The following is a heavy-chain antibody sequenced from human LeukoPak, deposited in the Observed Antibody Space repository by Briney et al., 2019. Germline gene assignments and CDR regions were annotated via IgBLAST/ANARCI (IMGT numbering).Heavy chain of an antibody. CDR1: GFTFSSYS. V-gene: IGHV3-21*01. CDR2: ISSSSSYI. D-gene: IGHD6-13*01. Sequence: GGSLRLSCAASGFTFSSYSMNWVRQAPGKGLEWVSSISSSSSYIYYADSVKGRFTISRDNAKNSLYLQMNSLRAEDTAVHYCARDGLAAAGMTRAFDIWGQGTMVTVSS. CDR3: ARDGLAAAGMTRAFDI. J-gene: IGHJ3*02.